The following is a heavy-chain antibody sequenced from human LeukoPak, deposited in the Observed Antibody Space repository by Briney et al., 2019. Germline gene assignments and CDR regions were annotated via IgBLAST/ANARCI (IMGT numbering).Heavy chain of an antibody. Sequence: GGSLRLSCAASGFTFSNYAMAWVPQIPGKGLEWVSVFSGSGGSTYYADSVKGRFTVSRDNSKNTLYLQMNNLRVDDTAIYYCASRPAPSLRPLDYWGQGTLVTVSS. D-gene: IGHD2-2*01. CDR2: FSGSGGST. V-gene: IGHV3-23*01. CDR3: ASRPAPSLRPLDY. CDR1: GFTFSNYA. J-gene: IGHJ4*02.